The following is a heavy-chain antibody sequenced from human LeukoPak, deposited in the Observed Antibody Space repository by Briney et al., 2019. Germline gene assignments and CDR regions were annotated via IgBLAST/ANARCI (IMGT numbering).Heavy chain of an antibody. CDR2: ISGSGGST. D-gene: IGHD1-26*01. Sequence: GGSLRLSGAASGFTFSSYAMSWVGQAPGKGLKWFSAISGSGGSTYYADSVKGRFTISRDNSKNTLYLQMNSLRAEDTAVYYCAKDLVGATPFDYWGQGTLVTVSS. J-gene: IGHJ4*02. CDR3: AKDLVGATPFDY. V-gene: IGHV3-23*01. CDR1: GFTFSSYA.